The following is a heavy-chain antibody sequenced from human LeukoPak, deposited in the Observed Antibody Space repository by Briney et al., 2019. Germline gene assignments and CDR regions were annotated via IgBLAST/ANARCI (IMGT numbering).Heavy chain of an antibody. V-gene: IGHV4-34*01. D-gene: IGHD6-19*01. CDR3: ARGRPAVVDY. CDR1: GGSFSGYY. CDR2: INHSGST. Sequence: SETLSLTCAVYGGSFSGYYWSWIRQPPGKGLEWIGEINHSGSTNYNPSLKSRVTISVDTSKNQFSLKLSSVTAADTAVYYCARGRPAVVDYWGQGTLSPSPQ. J-gene: IGHJ4*02.